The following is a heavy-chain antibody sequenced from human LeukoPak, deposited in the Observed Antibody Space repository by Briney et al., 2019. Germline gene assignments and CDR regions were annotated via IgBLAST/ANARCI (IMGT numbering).Heavy chain of an antibody. CDR3: VSERISTTTTVSDY. CDR2: INSAGNAV. J-gene: IGHJ4*02. D-gene: IGHD5/OR15-5a*01. V-gene: IGHV3-11*01. CDR1: GFTFSDYY. Sequence: GGSLRLSCAASGFTFSDYYMTWIRQAPGKGLAWVAYINSAGNAVFLADSVKGRFTISRDNGRNSLYLQMNSLRAEDTAIYYCVSERISTTTTVSDYWGQGTLVTVSS.